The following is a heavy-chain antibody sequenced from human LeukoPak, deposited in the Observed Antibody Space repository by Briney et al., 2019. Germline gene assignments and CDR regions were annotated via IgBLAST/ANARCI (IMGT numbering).Heavy chain of an antibody. V-gene: IGHV3-30*18. Sequence: GGSLRLSCAASGFTFSSYGMHWVRQAPGKGLEWVAVISYDGSNKYYADSVKGRFTISRDNSKNTLYLQMNSLRAEDTAVYYCAKGNWFDPWGQGTLVTVSS. CDR1: GFTFSSYG. J-gene: IGHJ5*02. CDR2: ISYDGSNK. CDR3: AKGNWFDP.